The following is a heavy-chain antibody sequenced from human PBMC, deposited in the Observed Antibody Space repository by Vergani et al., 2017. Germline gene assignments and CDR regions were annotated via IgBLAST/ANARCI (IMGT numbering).Heavy chain of an antibody. J-gene: IGHJ4*02. CDR2: ISWNSGSL. CDR1: GFTFDDYA. V-gene: IGHV3-9*01. Sequence: EVQLVESGGGLVQPGRSLRLSCAASGFTFDDYAMHWVRQAPGKGLEWVSGISWNSGSLGYADSVKGRFTISRDNAKNSLYLQMNSLRAEDTALYYCAKGSGYYGRFDYWGQGTLVTGSS. D-gene: IGHD3-3*01. CDR3: AKGSGYYGRFDY.